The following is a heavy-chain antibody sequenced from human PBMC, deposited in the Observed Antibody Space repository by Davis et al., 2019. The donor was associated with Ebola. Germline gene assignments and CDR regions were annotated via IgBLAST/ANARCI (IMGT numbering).Heavy chain of an antibody. CDR2: ISYDGSNK. CDR1: GFTVNNNR. CDR3: ARGPRYFDY. Sequence: GGSLRLSCAASGFTVNNNRMSWVRQAPGKGLEWVAVISYDGSNKYYADSVKGRFTISRDNSKNTLYLQMNSLRAEDTAVYYCARGPRYFDYWGQRTLVTVSS. V-gene: IGHV3-30*03. J-gene: IGHJ4*02.